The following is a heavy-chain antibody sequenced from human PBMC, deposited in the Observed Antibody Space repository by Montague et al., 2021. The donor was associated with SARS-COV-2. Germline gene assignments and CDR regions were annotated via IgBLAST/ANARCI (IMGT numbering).Heavy chain of an antibody. V-gene: IGHV3-53*01. CDR2: IYSGGST. Sequence: SLRLSCSASGLTVSTNYLTWVRQAPGRGLEWVSVIYSGGSTYYAXSVKGRFTVSRDNSKNMVYLQMNSLRVEDTAIYYCARDDRRTSKWSYGLDVWGPGTPVAVSS. J-gene: IGHJ6*02. CDR1: GLTVSTNY. CDR3: ARDDRRTSKWSYGLDV. D-gene: IGHD2-2*01.